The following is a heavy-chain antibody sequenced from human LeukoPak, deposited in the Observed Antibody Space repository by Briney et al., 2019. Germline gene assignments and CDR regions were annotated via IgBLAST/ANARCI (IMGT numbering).Heavy chain of an antibody. V-gene: IGHV4-59*08. Sequence: PSETLSLTCTVSGGSISSYYWSWIRQPPGKGLEWIGYIYYSWSTNYNPSLKSRVTISVDTSKNQFSLKLSSVTAADTAVYYCARHAPYGWTYYFDYWGQGTLVTVSS. D-gene: IGHD3-10*01. CDR2: IYYSWST. CDR3: ARHAPYGWTYYFDY. CDR1: GGSISSYY. J-gene: IGHJ4*02.